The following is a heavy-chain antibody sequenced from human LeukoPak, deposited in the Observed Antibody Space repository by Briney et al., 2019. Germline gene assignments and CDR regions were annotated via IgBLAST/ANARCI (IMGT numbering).Heavy chain of an antibody. CDR3: ARVFDAYYDSSGYPDY. D-gene: IGHD3-22*01. V-gene: IGHV7-4-1*02. Sequence: GAPVKVSCKASGYTFTSYAMNWVRQAPGQGLEWMGWINTNTGNPTYAQGFTGRFVFSLDTSVSTAYLQISSLKAEDTAVYYCARVFDAYYDSSGYPDYWGQGTLVTVSS. CDR1: GYTFTSYA. CDR2: INTNTGNP. J-gene: IGHJ4*02.